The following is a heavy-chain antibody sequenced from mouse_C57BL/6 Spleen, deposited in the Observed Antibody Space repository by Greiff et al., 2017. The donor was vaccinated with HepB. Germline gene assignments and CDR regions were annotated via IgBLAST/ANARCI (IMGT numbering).Heavy chain of an antibody. CDR1: GFTFSDYG. CDR3: ARRTYYSNYYAMDY. CDR2: ISSGSSTI. D-gene: IGHD2-5*01. Sequence: EVKLQESGGGLVKPGGSLKLSCAASGFTFSDYGMHWVRQAPEKGLEWVAYISSGSSTIYYADTVKGRFTISRDNAKNTLFLQMTSLRSEDTAMYYCARRTYYSNYYAMDYWGQGTSVTVSS. J-gene: IGHJ4*01. V-gene: IGHV5-17*01.